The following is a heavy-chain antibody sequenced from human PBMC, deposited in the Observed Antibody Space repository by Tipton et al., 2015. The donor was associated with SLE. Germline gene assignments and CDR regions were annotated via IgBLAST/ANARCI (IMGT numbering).Heavy chain of an antibody. V-gene: IGHV4-59*01. CDR2: IYYSGST. J-gene: IGHJ4*02. D-gene: IGHD3-22*01. Sequence: TLSLTCSVSNGSIGSDYWTWIRQPPGKGLEWIGYIYYSGSTNYNPSLKSRLTMSLDTSKNQFSLKLSSVTTADTAVYYCARDRAPSSAYYYYFGYWGPGTMVTVCS. CDR1: NGSIGSDY. CDR3: ARDRAPSSAYYYYFGY.